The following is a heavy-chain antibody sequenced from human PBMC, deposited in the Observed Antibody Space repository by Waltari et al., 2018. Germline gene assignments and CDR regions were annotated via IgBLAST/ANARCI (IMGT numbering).Heavy chain of an antibody. CDR3: VRDAFGNTIGGVFDY. D-gene: IGHD3-3*01. Sequence: EVQLVESGGGLVQPGKSLRLSCVASGFMFEDSAMHWVRQVPGKGVELLSGISWNSNNIVYADSVKGRFTIARDNAENSLYLLMNNLRAEDTALYYCVRDAFGNTIGGVFDYWGQGTLLTVSS. CDR2: ISWNSNNI. CDR1: GFMFEDSA. J-gene: IGHJ4*02. V-gene: IGHV3-9*01.